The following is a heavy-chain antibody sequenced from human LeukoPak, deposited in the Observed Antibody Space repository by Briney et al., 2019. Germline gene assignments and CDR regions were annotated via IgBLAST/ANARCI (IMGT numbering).Heavy chain of an antibody. CDR2: IYHSGST. D-gene: IGHD2-2*01. CDR1: GYSISSGYY. Sequence: SETLSLTCTVSGYSISSGYYWGWIRQPPGKGLEWIGSIYHSGSTYYNPSLKSRVTISVGTSKNQFSLKLSSVTAADTAVYYCARDLGYCSSTSCRGDYWGQGTLVTVSS. V-gene: IGHV4-38-2*02. J-gene: IGHJ4*02. CDR3: ARDLGYCSSTSCRGDY.